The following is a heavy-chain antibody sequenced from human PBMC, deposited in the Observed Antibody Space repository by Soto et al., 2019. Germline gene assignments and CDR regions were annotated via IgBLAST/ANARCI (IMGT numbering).Heavy chain of an antibody. D-gene: IGHD5-18*01. CDR1: GYTFTSYY. Sequence: ASVKVSGKASGYTFTSYYMHWVRQAPGQGLEWMGIINPSGGSTSYAQKFQGRVTMTRDTSTSTVYMELSSLRSEDTAVYYCARVDTAMVIRDYYYYGMDVWGQGTTVTVSS. J-gene: IGHJ6*02. V-gene: IGHV1-46*01. CDR3: ARVDTAMVIRDYYYYGMDV. CDR2: INPSGGST.